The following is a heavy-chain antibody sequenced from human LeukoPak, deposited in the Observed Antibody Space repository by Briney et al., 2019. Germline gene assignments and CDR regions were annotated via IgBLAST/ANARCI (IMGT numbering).Heavy chain of an antibody. V-gene: IGHV4-34*01. CDR2: INHRGST. CDR3: ASGGWYRGY. Sequence: SETLSLTCAVYGGSFSGYYWTWIRQTPGKGLEWIGEINHRGSTNYNPSLESRVTISVDTSKNHFSLDLTSVTAADTAVYYCASGGWYRGYWGQGALVTVSS. D-gene: IGHD2-15*01. J-gene: IGHJ4*02. CDR1: GGSFSGYY.